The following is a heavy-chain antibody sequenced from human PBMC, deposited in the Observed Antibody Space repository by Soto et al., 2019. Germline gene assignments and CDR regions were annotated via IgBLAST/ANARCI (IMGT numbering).Heavy chain of an antibody. D-gene: IGHD1-26*01. J-gene: IGHJ6*02. Sequence: QVQLVDCGGGVVQPGRSLRLSCAASGFTFSSYGMHWVRRAPGKGLEWVALISYDGSKEYYADSVRGQFTISRDNSKNTLYLQMNFLRVEDTAVYYCARDFTVGATYSGPYYYAIDVWGQGTTVIVSS. CDR2: ISYDGSKE. CDR3: ARDFTVGATYSGPYYYAIDV. V-gene: IGHV3-33*05. CDR1: GFTFSSYG.